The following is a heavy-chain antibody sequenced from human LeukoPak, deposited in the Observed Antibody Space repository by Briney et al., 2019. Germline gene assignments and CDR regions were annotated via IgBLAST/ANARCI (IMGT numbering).Heavy chain of an antibody. CDR1: GYIFTNYW. J-gene: IGHJ4*02. D-gene: IGHD1-26*01. V-gene: IGHV5-51*01. Sequence: GESLKISCKGSGYIFTNYWIAWVRQMPGKGLEWMGIIYSGDSNTRYSPSFQGQVTISVDKTINTAYVQWSSLKASDTAIYYCARHSGSYYIEYYFDYWGQGTLVTVSS. CDR3: ARHSGSYYIEYYFDY. CDR2: IYSGDSNT.